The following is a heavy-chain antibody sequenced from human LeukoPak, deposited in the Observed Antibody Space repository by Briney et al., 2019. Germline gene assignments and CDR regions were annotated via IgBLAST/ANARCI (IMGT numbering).Heavy chain of an antibody. V-gene: IGHV4-59*01. CDR3: ARLQRITMAGPDYWYFDL. D-gene: IGHD3-10*01. CDR2: IYYSGST. CDR1: GGSISSYY. Sequence: SETLSLTCTVSGGSISSYYWSWIRQPPGKGLEWIGYIYYSGSTNYNPSLKSRVTISVDTSKNQFSLKMTSVTAADTAVYYCARLQRITMAGPDYWYFDLWGRGTLVTVSS. J-gene: IGHJ2*01.